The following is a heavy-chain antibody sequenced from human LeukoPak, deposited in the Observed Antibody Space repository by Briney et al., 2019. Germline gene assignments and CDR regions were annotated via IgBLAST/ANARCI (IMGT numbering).Heavy chain of an antibody. CDR1: GFTFMSYA. CDR3: AKVFRKDGDFHLFDY. Sequence: GGSLRLSCAASGFTFMSYAMSWVRQAPGKGLEWVSAINNSGDRTYYADSVKGRFAIFRDNSKNTLCLQMSSLRAEDTAVYYCAKVFRKDGDFHLFDYWGQGTLVTISS. J-gene: IGHJ4*02. V-gene: IGHV3-23*01. CDR2: INNSGDRT. D-gene: IGHD4-17*01.